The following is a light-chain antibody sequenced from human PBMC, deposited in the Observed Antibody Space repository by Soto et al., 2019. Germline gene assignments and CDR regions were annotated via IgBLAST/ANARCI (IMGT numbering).Light chain of an antibody. CDR3: QQYYSYSPYT. Sequence: DIQMTQSPSTLSASVGDRVTITCRASQSISSWLAWYQQKPGKAPKLLIYKASSLESGVPSRFSGSESGTEFTLTTSSLQPDDFATYYCQQYYSYSPYTFGQGTKLEIK. J-gene: IGKJ2*01. CDR1: QSISSW. CDR2: KAS. V-gene: IGKV1-5*03.